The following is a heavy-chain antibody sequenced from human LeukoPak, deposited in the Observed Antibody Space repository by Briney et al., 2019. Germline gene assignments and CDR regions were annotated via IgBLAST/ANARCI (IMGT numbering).Heavy chain of an antibody. CDR1: GFIFTNYF. J-gene: IGHJ4*02. V-gene: IGHV3-7*01. Sequence: GGSLRLSCAASGFIFTNYFMSWVRQAPGKGLEWVANIKEDGSQKNYVDSVRGRFTISRDNAKNSLYLQMNSLRAEDTAVYYCARDGFSSAINSWGQGTLVTVSS. D-gene: IGHD2-21*02. CDR2: IKEDGSQK. CDR3: ARDGFSSAINS.